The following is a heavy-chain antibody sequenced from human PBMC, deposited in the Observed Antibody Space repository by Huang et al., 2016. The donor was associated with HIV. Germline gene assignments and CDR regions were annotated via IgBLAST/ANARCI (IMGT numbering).Heavy chain of an antibody. J-gene: IGHJ6*03. CDR1: GYTFTNYD. D-gene: IGHD3-3*01. V-gene: IGHV1-8*02. Sequence: QVQLLQSGAEVKKPGASVKISCKTSGYTFTNYDINWVLQATGQGFELMGWLNHKRGTTAVAQKLQDRDSMTRTTSITSAYMELSDLRSDDTAVYYCARGVRLYKNKDVPPNTSWGYYHYYMDAWGKGTAVTVS. CDR2: LNHKRGTT. CDR3: ARGVRLYKNKDVPPNTSWGYYHYYMDA.